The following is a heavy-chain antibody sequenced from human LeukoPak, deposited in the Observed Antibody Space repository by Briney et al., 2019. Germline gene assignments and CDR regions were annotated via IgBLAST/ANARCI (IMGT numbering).Heavy chain of an antibody. CDR2: IYYSGST. D-gene: IGHD2-2*02. J-gene: IGHJ5*02. V-gene: IGHV4-59*01. CDR1: GGSISNYY. Sequence: SETLSLTCTVSGGSISNYYWSWIRQPPGKGLEWIGYIYYSGSTNYNPSLKSRVTISVDTSKNQFSLKLSSVTAADTAVYYCARTSTRYPGPLNNWFDPWGQGTLVTVSS. CDR3: ARTSTRYPGPLNNWFDP.